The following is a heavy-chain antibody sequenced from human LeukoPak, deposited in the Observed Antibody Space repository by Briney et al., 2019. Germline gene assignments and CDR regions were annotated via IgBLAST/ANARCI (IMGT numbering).Heavy chain of an antibody. CDR1: GYTFTSYG. CDR2: ISAYNGNT. CDR3: ARDTGYYDILTGYYNFDY. D-gene: IGHD3-9*01. Sequence: ASVKVSCKASGYTFTSYGISWVRQAPGQGLEWMGWISAYNGNTNYAQRLQGRVTMTTDTSTSTAYMELRSLRSDDTAVYYCARDTGYYDILTGYYNFDYWGQGTLVTVSS. V-gene: IGHV1-18*01. J-gene: IGHJ4*02.